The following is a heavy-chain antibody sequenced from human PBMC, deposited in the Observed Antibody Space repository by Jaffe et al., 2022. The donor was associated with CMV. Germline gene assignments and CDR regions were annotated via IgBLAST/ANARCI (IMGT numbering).Heavy chain of an antibody. CDR3: ARATTTGRRGRWYFDL. CDR2: INHSGST. V-gene: IGHV4-34*01. Sequence: QVQLQQWGAGLLKPSETLSLTCAVYGGSFGGDYWTWIRQPPGKGLEWIGEINHSGSTNYNPSLKSRVTISLGTSKNRFSLELTSVTAADTAVYYCARATTTGRRGRWYFDLWGNGTLVAVSS. D-gene: IGHD1-26*01. J-gene: IGHJ2*01. CDR1: GGSFGGDY.